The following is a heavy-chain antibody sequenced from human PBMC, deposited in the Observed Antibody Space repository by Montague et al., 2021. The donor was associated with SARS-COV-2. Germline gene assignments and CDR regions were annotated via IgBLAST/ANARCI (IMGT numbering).Heavy chain of an antibody. CDR2: IFGSGSST. D-gene: IGHD3-10*01. V-gene: IGHV3-23*03. Sequence: SLRLSCAASGFTFSNYAMNWVRQAPGKGLEWVSVIFGSGSSTYYSGSXRGRFTVSRDNSKNTLYLQMNNLRAEDTAVYYCAKDGATVRGLINWYFDLWGRGTLVTVSS. CDR1: GFTFSNYA. CDR3: AKDGATVRGLINWYFDL. J-gene: IGHJ2*01.